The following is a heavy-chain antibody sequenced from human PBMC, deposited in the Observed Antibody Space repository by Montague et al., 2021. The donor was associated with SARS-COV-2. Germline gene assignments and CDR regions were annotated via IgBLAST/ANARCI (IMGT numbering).Heavy chain of an antibody. CDR1: GDSITNHY. CDR3: ARVRYYGSGTSLGMDV. J-gene: IGHJ6*02. CDR2: INHSGST. V-gene: IGHV4-34*01. D-gene: IGHD3-10*01. Sequence: SETLSLTCSVSGDSITNHYWSWIRQPAGKGLEWIGEINHSGSTNYNPSLKSRVTISVDTSKNQFSLKLSSVTAADTAVYYCARVRYYGSGTSLGMDVWGQGTTVTVSS.